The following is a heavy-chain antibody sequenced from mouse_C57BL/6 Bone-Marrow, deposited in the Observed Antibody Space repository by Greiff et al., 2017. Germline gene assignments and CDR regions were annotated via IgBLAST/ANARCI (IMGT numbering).Heavy chain of an antibody. Sequence: VQLQQSGAELMKPGASVKLSCKATGYTFTGYWIEWVKQRPGPGLEWIGEILPGSGSTNYNEKFKGKATFTADTSSNTAYRQLSSLTTEDSAIYYCARERVVITDWYFDVWGTGTTVTVSS. CDR2: ILPGSGST. V-gene: IGHV1-9*01. CDR3: ARERVVITDWYFDV. CDR1: GYTFTGYW. D-gene: IGHD1-1*01. J-gene: IGHJ1*03.